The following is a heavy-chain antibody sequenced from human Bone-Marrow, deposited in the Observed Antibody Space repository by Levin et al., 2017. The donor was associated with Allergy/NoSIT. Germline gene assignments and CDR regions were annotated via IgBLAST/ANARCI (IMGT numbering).Heavy chain of an antibody. Sequence: GESLKISCAASGFTFSGSIIHWVRQASGKGLEWVGRIRNKANNYATTYAASVKGRFTISRDDSKNTAYLQMNSLKTEDTAVYYCTRWDTPMFDYWGQGTLVTVSS. CDR3: TRWDTPMFDY. J-gene: IGHJ4*02. D-gene: IGHD5-18*01. V-gene: IGHV3-73*01. CDR2: IRNKANNYAT. CDR1: GFTFSGSI.